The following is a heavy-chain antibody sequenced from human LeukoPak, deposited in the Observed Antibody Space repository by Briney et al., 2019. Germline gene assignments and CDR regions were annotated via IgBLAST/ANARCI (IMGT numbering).Heavy chain of an antibody. J-gene: IGHJ4*02. D-gene: IGHD6-13*01. CDR2: INHSGST. Sequence: SETLSLTCTVSGGSISSYYWSWIRQPPGKGLEWIGEINHSGSTNYNPSLKSRVTISADTSKNQFSLKLSSVTAADTAVYYCARRGQQLVFRGWGQGTLVTVSS. V-gene: IGHV4-34*01. CDR3: ARRGQQLVFRG. CDR1: GGSISSYY.